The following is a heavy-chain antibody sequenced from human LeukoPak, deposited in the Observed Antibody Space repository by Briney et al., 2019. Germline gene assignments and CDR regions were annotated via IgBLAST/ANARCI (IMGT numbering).Heavy chain of an antibody. D-gene: IGHD2-15*01. J-gene: IGHJ4*02. V-gene: IGHV3-23*01. Sequence: GGSLRLSCAASGFMFSSYAMTWVRQAPGKGLEWLSTISGSGDRTFDADSVKGRFTISGDNSKNTVYLQMNRLRAEDTAVYYCEKEATPFNWGQGTLVTVSS. CDR2: ISGSGDRT. CDR1: GFMFSSYA. CDR3: EKEATPFN.